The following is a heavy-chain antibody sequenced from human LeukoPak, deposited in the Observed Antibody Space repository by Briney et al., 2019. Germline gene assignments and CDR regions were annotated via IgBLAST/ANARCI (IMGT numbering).Heavy chain of an antibody. CDR3: ASLARLNWFDP. J-gene: IGHJ5*02. Sequence: SETLSLTCTVSGGSISSYYWSWIRQPPGKGLEWIGYISYSGGTNYNPPLKSRVTISVDTSKNQFSLKLSSVTAADTAVYYCASLARLNWFDPWGQGTLVTVSS. V-gene: IGHV4-59*08. D-gene: IGHD3-3*02. CDR2: ISYSGGT. CDR1: GGSISSYY.